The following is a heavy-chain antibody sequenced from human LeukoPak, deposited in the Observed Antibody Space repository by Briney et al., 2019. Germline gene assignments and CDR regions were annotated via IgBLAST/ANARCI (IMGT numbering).Heavy chain of an antibody. CDR1: VFTFSSYS. Sequence: GGSLRLSCAASVFTFSSYSMNWVRQAPGKGLEWVSSISSSSSYIYYADSVKGRFTISRDNAKNSLYLQMNSLRAEDTAVYYCARDWIGYCSSTSCDRVGYYYYGMDVWGQGTTVTVSS. D-gene: IGHD2-2*02. V-gene: IGHV3-21*01. CDR2: ISSSSSYI. J-gene: IGHJ6*02. CDR3: ARDWIGYCSSTSCDRVGYYYYGMDV.